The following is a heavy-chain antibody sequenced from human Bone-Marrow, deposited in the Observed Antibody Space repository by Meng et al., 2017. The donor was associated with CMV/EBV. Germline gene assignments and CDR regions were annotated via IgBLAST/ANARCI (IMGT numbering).Heavy chain of an antibody. CDR1: GFTFRSYW. CDR2: ISSDGSIT. Sequence: GESLKISCAASGFTFRSYWIHWVRQVPGKGLVWVSHISSDGSITFYADSVRGRFTISRDNAKNTLYLQMNSLRVEDTAVYYCARDGGYSGSLDYWGQGTLVTVSS. J-gene: IGHJ4*02. V-gene: IGHV3-74*01. CDR3: ARDGGYSGSLDY. D-gene: IGHD3-10*01.